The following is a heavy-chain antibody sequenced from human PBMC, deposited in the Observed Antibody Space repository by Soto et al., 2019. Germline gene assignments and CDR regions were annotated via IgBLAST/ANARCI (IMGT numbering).Heavy chain of an antibody. Sequence: QVQLVESGGGVVRPGKSLRLYCAASGFAFKNYAMHWVRQAPGQGLEGVAHISYDGNSQYYPDSVKGRFTISRDNTQDTLYLQMNNLTVEDTAVYYCANSEPSRYGRDVWGQGTTVIVSS. D-gene: IGHD1-26*01. J-gene: IGHJ6*01. CDR1: GFAFKNYA. V-gene: IGHV3-30*18. CDR2: ISYDGNSQ. CDR3: ANSEPSRYGRDV.